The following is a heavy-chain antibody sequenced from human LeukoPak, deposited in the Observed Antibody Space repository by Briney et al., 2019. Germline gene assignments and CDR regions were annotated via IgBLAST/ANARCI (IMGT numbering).Heavy chain of an antibody. J-gene: IGHJ4*02. CDR2: ISGSGGST. V-gene: IGHV3-23*01. D-gene: IGHD2-2*01. CDR3: ASHPPHCSSTSCYIAY. Sequence: GGSLRLSCAASGFTFSSYAMSWVRQAPGKGLEWVSAISGSGGSTYYADSVKGRFTISRDNSKDTLYLQMNSLRAEDTAVYYCASHPPHCSSTSCYIAYGGRETLVTVSS. CDR1: GFTFSSYA.